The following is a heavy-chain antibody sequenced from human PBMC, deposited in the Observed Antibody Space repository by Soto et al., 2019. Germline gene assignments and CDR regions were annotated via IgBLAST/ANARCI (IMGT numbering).Heavy chain of an antibody. V-gene: IGHV4-4*07. J-gene: IGHJ4*02. CDR3: ARGMTPPGAPAWYYFDS. CDR2: FSLSGTT. Sequence: QVQLQESGPGLMKPSETLSLTCTVSGASITGSSYWSWIRQPAGKGLEWIGRFSLSGTTNYNPSLGSRVTMSADVSKNHSSLRLTSVPAADTALYYCARGMTPPGAPAWYYFDSWGQGTLVTVSS. CDR1: GASITGSSY. D-gene: IGHD2-8*02.